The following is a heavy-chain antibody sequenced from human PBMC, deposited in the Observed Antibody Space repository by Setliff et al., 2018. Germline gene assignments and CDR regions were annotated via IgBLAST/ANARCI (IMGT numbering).Heavy chain of an antibody. CDR1: GFSLSDHY. CDR2: FRDKASGYTT. D-gene: IGHD2-2*01. V-gene: IGHV3-72*01. CDR3: TRTPCSSSRCLPQLDY. J-gene: IGHJ4*02. Sequence: LRLSCAASGFSLSDHYVDWVRQAPGKGLEWVGRFRDKASGYTTEYAASVKGRFTISRDDSKNSRDLQMSSLKTEDTAVYYCTRTPCSSSRCLPQLDYWSQGALVTVSS.